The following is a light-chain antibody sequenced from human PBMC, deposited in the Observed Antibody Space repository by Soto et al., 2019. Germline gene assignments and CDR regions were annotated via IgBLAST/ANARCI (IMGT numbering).Light chain of an antibody. CDR2: AAS. CDR1: QTISTY. V-gene: IGKV1-39*01. J-gene: IGKJ2*01. CDR3: QQSHGIPYT. Sequence: DIQMTQSPSSLSASVGDRVTITCRASQTISTYLNWYQQKPGKAPKLLIYAASSLHSGVPSRFSGSGYGTEFTLTVSSLQPEDFATYYCQQSHGIPYTFGQGTRLEIK.